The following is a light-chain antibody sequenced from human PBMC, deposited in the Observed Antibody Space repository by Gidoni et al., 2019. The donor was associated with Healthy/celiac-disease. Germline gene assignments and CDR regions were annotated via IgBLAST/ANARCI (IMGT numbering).Light chain of an antibody. CDR1: QSVLYSSNNKNY. CDR2: CAS. CDR3: QQYYSTLWT. V-gene: IGKV4-1*01. J-gene: IGKJ1*01. Sequence: DIVMTQSPDSLDVSLGERATINCKSSQSVLYSSNNKNYLAWYQQKPGQPPKLLIYCASTRESGVPDRFSGSGSGTDFSLTISSLHAEDVAVYYCQQYYSTLWTFGQGTKVEIK.